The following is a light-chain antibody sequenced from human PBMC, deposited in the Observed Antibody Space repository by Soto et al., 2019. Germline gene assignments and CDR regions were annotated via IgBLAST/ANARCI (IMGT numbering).Light chain of an antibody. CDR1: SNDVGFYNS. CDR3: SSSAGIYHYLV. J-gene: IGLJ3*02. V-gene: IGLV2-8*01. Sequence: QSVLTQPPSASESPGQSVTISCTGTSNDVGFYNSVSWFQHHPGKAPRLIIYGVNKRPSGVPDRFSGSKSGYTASLTVSGLQTEDEAFYYCSSSAGIYHYLVFGGGTKLTVL. CDR2: GVN.